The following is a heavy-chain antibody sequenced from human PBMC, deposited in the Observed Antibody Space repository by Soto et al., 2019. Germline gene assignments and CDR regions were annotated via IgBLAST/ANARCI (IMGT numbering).Heavy chain of an antibody. V-gene: IGHV4-59*01. CDR1: GGSISSYY. J-gene: IGHJ4*02. Sequence: PSETLSLTCTVSGGSISSYYWSWIRQPPGKGLEWIGYIYYSGSTNYNPSLKSRVTISVDTSKNQFSLKLSSVTAADTAVYYCAGRETIPFDYWGQGTLVTVS. CDR2: IYYSGST. CDR3: AGRETIPFDY.